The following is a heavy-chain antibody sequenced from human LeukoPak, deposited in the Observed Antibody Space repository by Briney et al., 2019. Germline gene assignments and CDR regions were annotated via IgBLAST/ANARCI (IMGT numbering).Heavy chain of an antibody. D-gene: IGHD6-6*01. V-gene: IGHV1-46*01. CDR2: INPSGGST. CDR3: ARDPIFYEYSSSPSGNWFDP. Sequence: GAPVKVSCKASGYTFTSYYMHWVRQAPGQGLEWMGIINPSGGSTSYAQKFQGRVTMTRDTSTSTVYMELSSLRSEDTAVYYCARDPIFYEYSSSPSGNWFDPWGRGTLVTVSS. CDR1: GYTFTSYY. J-gene: IGHJ5*02.